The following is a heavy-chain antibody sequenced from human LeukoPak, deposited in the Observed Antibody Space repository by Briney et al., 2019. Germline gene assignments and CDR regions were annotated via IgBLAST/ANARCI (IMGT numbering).Heavy chain of an antibody. CDR1: GFTFSSYG. V-gene: IGHV3-30*03. D-gene: IGHD6-13*01. CDR3: ARVSSSWYYYYYYMDV. Sequence: QPGGSLRLSCAASGFTFSSYGMHWVRQAPGKGLEWVAVISYDGSDKYYADSVKGRFTISRDNSKNTLYLQMNSLRAEDTAVYYCARVSSSWYYYYYYMDVWGKGTTVTVSS. J-gene: IGHJ6*03. CDR2: ISYDGSDK.